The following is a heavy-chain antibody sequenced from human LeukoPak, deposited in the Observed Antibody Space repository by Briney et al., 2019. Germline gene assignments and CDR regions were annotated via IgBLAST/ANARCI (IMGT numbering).Heavy chain of an antibody. CDR1: GYTFTSYD. V-gene: IGHV1-8*01. J-gene: IGHJ4*02. CDR2: MNPNSGNT. CDR3: ARGLSMILTLPLGH. Sequence: ASVKVSCKASGYTFTSYDINWVRQATGQGREWMGWMNPNSGNTVYAQKFQGRVTMTRNTSISTAYMELSSLRSEDTAVYYCARGLSMILTLPLGHWGQGTLVTVSS. D-gene: IGHD5/OR15-5a*01.